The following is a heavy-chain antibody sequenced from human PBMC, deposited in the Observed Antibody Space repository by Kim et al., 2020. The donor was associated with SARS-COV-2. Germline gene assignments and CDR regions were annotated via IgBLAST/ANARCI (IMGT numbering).Heavy chain of an antibody. Sequence: ANYGQKFQGRVTITADESTSTAYMGLSSLRSEDTAVYYCARGGYGGPFGYWGQGTLVTVSS. J-gene: IGHJ4*02. CDR2: A. D-gene: IGHD4-17*01. V-gene: IGHV1-69*01. CDR3: ARGGYGGPFGY.